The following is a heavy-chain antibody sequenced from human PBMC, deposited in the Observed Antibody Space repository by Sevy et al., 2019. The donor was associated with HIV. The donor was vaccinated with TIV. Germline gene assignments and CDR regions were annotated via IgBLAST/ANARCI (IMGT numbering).Heavy chain of an antibody. Sequence: ASVKVSCKASGGTFSSYAISWVRQAPGQGLEWMGGIIPIFGTANYAQKFQGRVTITADESTSTAYMELSSLRSEDTVVYYCARGMSIGGQLDYWGQGTLVTVSS. CDR3: ARGMSIGGQLDY. CDR2: IIPIFGTA. V-gene: IGHV1-69*13. J-gene: IGHJ4*02. CDR1: GGTFSSYA. D-gene: IGHD2-15*01.